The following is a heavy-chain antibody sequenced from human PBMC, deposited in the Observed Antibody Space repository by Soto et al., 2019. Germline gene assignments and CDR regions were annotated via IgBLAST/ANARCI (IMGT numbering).Heavy chain of an antibody. Sequence: SETLSLTCTVSGGSISSGGYYWSWIRQHPGKGLEWIGYIYYSGSTYYNPSLKSRVTISVDTSKNQFSLKLSSVTAADTAVYYCARFQSITGTVDYWGQGTLVTVSS. V-gene: IGHV4-31*03. CDR2: IYYSGST. D-gene: IGHD1-20*01. CDR1: GGSISSGGYY. CDR3: ARFQSITGTVDY. J-gene: IGHJ4*02.